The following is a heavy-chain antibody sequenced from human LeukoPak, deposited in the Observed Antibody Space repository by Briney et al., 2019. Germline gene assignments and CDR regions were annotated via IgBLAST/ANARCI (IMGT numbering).Heavy chain of an antibody. Sequence: PSETLSLTCTVSGYSISSGYYWGWIRQPPGKGLEWIGSTYHSGSTYYNPSLKSRVTISVDTSKNQFSLKLSSVTAADTAVYYCARGRDYGDSHAFDIWGQGTMVTVSS. D-gene: IGHD4-17*01. CDR3: ARGRDYGDSHAFDI. CDR2: TYHSGST. J-gene: IGHJ3*02. CDR1: GYSISSGYY. V-gene: IGHV4-38-2*02.